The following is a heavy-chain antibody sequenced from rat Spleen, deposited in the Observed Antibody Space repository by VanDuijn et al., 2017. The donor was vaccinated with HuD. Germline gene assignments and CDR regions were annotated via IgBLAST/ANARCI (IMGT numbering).Heavy chain of an antibody. CDR2: ISYDGRST. D-gene: IGHD1-1*01. Sequence: VQLQESGPGLVQPAQTLSLTCTVSGFSLSSNGVSWVRQAPGKGLEWVATISYDGRSTYYRDSVKGRFTISRDDAKTTLYLQMDSLRSEDTATYYCARRYYSGFDYWGQGTLVTVSS. J-gene: IGHJ3*01. V-gene: IGHV5-29*01. CDR3: ARRYYSGFDY. CDR1: GFSLSSNG.